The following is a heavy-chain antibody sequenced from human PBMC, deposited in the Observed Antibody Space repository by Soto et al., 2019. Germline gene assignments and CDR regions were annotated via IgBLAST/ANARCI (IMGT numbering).Heavy chain of an antibody. CDR2: INPNGGTT. CDR3: ARGYGDYGGRFDF. D-gene: IGHD4-17*01. CDR1: GYTFTLYS. V-gene: IGHV1-46*03. Sequence: QVQLVQSGAEGRKPGASVKVSCKAFGYTFTLYSIHWVRQAPGQGLEWMGIINPNGGTTSYSEKFQGRVNRTRDTSTSTVYMELSSLRSEDTAVYYCARGYGDYGGRFDFWGQGTLVTVSS. J-gene: IGHJ4*02.